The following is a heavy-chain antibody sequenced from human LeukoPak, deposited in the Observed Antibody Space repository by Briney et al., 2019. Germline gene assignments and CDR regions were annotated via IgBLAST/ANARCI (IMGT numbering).Heavy chain of an antibody. J-gene: IGHJ6*02. D-gene: IGHD2-15*01. CDR2: INAGNGST. CDR1: GYTFTSYA. CDR3: ASSPSRLLDYYYYYGMDV. V-gene: IGHV1-3*01. Sequence: ASVKVSCKASGYTFTSYAMHWVRQAPGQRLEWMGWINAGNGSTKYSQKFQGRVTITRDTSASTAYMELSSLRSEDTAVYYCASSPSRLLDYYYYYGMDVWGQGTTVTVSS.